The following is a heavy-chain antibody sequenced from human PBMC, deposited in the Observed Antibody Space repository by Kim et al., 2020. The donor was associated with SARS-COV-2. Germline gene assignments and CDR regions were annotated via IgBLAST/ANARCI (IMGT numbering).Heavy chain of an antibody. CDR1: GFTFSSYS. J-gene: IGHJ4*02. Sequence: GGSLRLSCAASGFTFSSYSMNWVRQAPGKGLEWVSSISSSSSYIYYADSVKGRFTISRDNAKNSLYLQMNSLRAEDTAVYYCARWGYCSGGSCYGIFFDYWGQGTLVTVSS. CDR2: ISSSSSYI. D-gene: IGHD2-15*01. CDR3: ARWGYCSGGSCYGIFFDY. V-gene: IGHV3-21*01.